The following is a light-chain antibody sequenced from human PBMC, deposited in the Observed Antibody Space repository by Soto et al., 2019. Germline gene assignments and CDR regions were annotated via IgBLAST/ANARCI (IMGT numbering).Light chain of an antibody. CDR2: EVS. CDR3: SSYTSSSTV. J-gene: IGLJ3*02. V-gene: IGLV2-14*01. Sequence: QYALTQPASVSGSPGQSITISCTGTSCDVGGYNYVAWYQQHPGKAPKLMIYEVSNRPSGVSNRFSGSKSGNTASLTISGLQAEDEADYYCSSYTSSSTVFGGGTKLTVL. CDR1: SCDVGGYNY.